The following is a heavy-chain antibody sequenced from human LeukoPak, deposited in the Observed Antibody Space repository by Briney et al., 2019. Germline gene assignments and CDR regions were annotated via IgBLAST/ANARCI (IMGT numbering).Heavy chain of an antibody. J-gene: IGHJ6*03. D-gene: IGHD2-8*02. Sequence: GESLKISCKGSGYSFTNYWIGWVRQMPGKGLEWMGIIYPDDSDTRYSPSFQGQVTISADKSINTAYLQWRSLKASDTAMYYCARHTDYYYMDVWGKGTTVTVSS. CDR2: IYPDDSDT. CDR3: ARHTDYYYMDV. V-gene: IGHV5-51*01. CDR1: GYSFTNYW.